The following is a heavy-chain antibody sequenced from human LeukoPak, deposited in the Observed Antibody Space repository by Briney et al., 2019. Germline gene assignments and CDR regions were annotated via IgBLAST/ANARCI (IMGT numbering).Heavy chain of an antibody. D-gene: IGHD2-2*01. CDR2: LNPHSGGT. V-gene: IGHV1-2*02. CDR3: ARVGVSWDIVVVPTREEYGMDV. CDR1: GYTLSDYY. J-gene: IGHJ6*02. Sequence: ASVKVSCKASGYTLSDYYIYWVRQAPGQGLEWLGWLNPHSGGTNYAQKFQGRVTLTRDTSISTAYMELSGLRSDDTAVYYCARVGVSWDIVVVPTREEYGMDVWGQGTTVTVSS.